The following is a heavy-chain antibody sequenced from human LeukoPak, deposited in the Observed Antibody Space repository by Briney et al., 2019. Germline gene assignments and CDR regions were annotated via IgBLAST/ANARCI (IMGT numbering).Heavy chain of an antibody. Sequence: TGGSLRLSCAASGFTFSSYWMHWVRQAPGKGLVWVSRINSDGSSTSYADSVKGRFTISRDNAKSTLYLQMNSLRAEDTAVYYCARDLSDFWSGWEYYFDYWGQGTLVTVSS. D-gene: IGHD3-3*01. CDR3: ARDLSDFWSGWEYYFDY. V-gene: IGHV3-74*01. J-gene: IGHJ4*02. CDR2: INSDGSST. CDR1: GFTFSSYW.